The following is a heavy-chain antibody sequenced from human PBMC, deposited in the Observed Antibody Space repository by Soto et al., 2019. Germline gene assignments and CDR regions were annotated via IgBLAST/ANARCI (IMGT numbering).Heavy chain of an antibody. CDR2: MNPNSGNT. D-gene: IGHD1-7*01. Sequence: QVQLVQSGAEVKKPGASVKVSCKASGYTFTSYDINWVRQATGQGLEWMGWMNPNSGNTGYAQKFQGRVTMTRNTXXSXAXXELSSLSSEDTAVYYCARATDGYNGNSGGVLEFDYWGQGPLFTVSS. V-gene: IGHV1-8*01. CDR3: ARATDGYNGNSGGVLEFDY. J-gene: IGHJ4*02. CDR1: GYTFTSYD.